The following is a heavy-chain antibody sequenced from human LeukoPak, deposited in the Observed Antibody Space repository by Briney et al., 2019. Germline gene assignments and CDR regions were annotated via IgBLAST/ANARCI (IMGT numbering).Heavy chain of an antibody. V-gene: IGHV1-18*01. CDR2: ISGANGDT. D-gene: IGHD3-10*01. CDR1: GYTFTSSD. J-gene: IGHJ4*02. Sequence: ASVKVSCKASGYTFTSSDISWLRQAPGQGLEWLAWISGANGDTYYSQKLQGRVTVTTDTSTSIAYMELRDLGSDDTAVYYCARGGFSGSYYRGHDYWGQGTLVTVSS. CDR3: ARGGFSGSYYRGHDY.